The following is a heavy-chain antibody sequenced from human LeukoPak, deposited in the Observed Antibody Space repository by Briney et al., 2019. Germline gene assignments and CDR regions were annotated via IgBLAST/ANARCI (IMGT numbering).Heavy chain of an antibody. CDR3: AKDHPGTYYYDSSGYNY. D-gene: IGHD3-22*01. V-gene: IGHV3-21*01. Sequence: GGSLRLSCAASGFTFSSYSMNWVRQAPGKGLEWVSSISSSSSYIYYADSVKGRFTISRDNAKNSLYLQMNSLRAEDTAVYYCAKDHPGTYYYDSSGYNYWGQGTLVTVSS. CDR1: GFTFSSYS. CDR2: ISSSSSYI. J-gene: IGHJ4*02.